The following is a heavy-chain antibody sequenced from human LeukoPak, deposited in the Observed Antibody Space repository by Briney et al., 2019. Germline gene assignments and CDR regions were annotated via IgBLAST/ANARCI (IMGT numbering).Heavy chain of an antibody. J-gene: IGHJ4*02. CDR1: GYTFTSYA. CDR2: INAGNGNT. CDR3: ARLAAAAGNEAGSDY. Sequence: ASVKVSCKASGYTFTSYAMHWVRQAPGQRLEWMGWINAGNGNTKYSQEFQGRVTITRDTSASTAYMELSRLRSEDMAVYYCARLAAAAGNEAGSDYWGQGTLVTVSS. V-gene: IGHV1-3*03. D-gene: IGHD6-13*01.